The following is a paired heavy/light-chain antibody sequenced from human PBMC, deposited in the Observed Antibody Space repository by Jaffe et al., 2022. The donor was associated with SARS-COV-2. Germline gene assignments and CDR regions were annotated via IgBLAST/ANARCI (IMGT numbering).Heavy chain of an antibody. Sequence: QVQLQESGPGLVKPSQTLSLTCTVSGGSIGSGSYYWTWIRQPAGKGLEWIGHVSSSGSTNYRSSLQSRVTITLNRFMNQFSLKLSSLTAADSAVYYCARSGYDGLSLYYYYGLDAWGQGTTVTVSS. CDR2: VSSSGST. CDR3: ARSGYDGLSLYYYYGLDA. V-gene: IGHV4-61*02. D-gene: IGHD5-12*01. J-gene: IGHJ6*02. CDR1: GGSIGSGSYY.
Light chain of an antibody. CDR3: SSYTSTRTLYV. CDR1: SSDVGGYNY. Sequence: QSALTQPASVSGSPGQSITISCTGTSSDVGGYNYVSWYQQHPGKAPKLLIYDVRDRPSGVSDRFSGSKSGNTASLTISGLQAEDEADYYCSSYTSTRTLYVFGSGTTVTVL. J-gene: IGLJ1*01. CDR2: DVR. V-gene: IGLV2-14*03.